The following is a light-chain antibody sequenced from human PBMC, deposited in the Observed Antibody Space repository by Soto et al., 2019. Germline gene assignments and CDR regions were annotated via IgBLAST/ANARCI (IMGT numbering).Light chain of an antibody. CDR1: QSVSSY. CDR3: QQRSNWPKIT. V-gene: IGKV3-11*01. J-gene: IGKJ5*01. CDR2: DAS. Sequence: EIVLTQSPATLSLSPGERATLSCRASQSVSSYLAWYQQKPGQAPRLLIYDASNRATGIPARFRGSGSGTDFTLTISSLEPEDVAFYYCQQRSNWPKITFGQGTRLEIK.